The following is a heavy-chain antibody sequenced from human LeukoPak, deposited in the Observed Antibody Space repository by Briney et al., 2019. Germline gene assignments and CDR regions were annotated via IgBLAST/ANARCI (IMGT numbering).Heavy chain of an antibody. J-gene: IGHJ5*02. CDR3: ARDQVASYGSGWGWFDP. CDR1: GGSISSYY. CDR2: IFTTGST. V-gene: IGHV4-4*07. Sequence: SETLSPAFSVSGGSISSYYRSWIRQPAGKGLEWIGRIFTTGSTNYNPSLKSRVTLSVDKSKNLCSLKLSSVTAADTAVYYCARDQVASYGSGWGWFDPWGQDTLVRVSS. D-gene: IGHD3-10*01.